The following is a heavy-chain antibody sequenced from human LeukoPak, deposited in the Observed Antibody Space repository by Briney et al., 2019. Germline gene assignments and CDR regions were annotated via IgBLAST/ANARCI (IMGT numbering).Heavy chain of an antibody. V-gene: IGHV4-39*01. J-gene: IGHJ4*02. D-gene: IGHD4-17*01. CDR1: GVSISGSNYY. CDR2: IIYSGTT. Sequence: SETLSLTCTVSGVSISGSNYYWGGVRQSPEKGLEWIGSIIYSGTTHYDPSLRSRVTISVDTSKSQVSLRLTSVTAADTAVYYCARDFGDHRIDYWGQGTLVTVSS. CDR3: ARDFGDHRIDY.